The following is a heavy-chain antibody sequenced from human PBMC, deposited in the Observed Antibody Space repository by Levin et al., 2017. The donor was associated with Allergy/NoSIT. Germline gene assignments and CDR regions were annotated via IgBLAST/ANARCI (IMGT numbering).Heavy chain of an antibody. J-gene: IGHJ3*01. CDR3: ARDFQLWFGESRTGAFDG. Sequence: GGSLRLSCAASGFTFNIYSMNWVRQAPGKGLEWISYISKSSDIIYYADSVKGRFTVSRDNAKKSLYLQINSLRDDDTAVYYCARDFQLWFGESRTGAFDGWGRGTMVTVSS. D-gene: IGHD3-10*01. CDR2: ISKSSDII. CDR1: GFTFNIYS. V-gene: IGHV3-48*02.